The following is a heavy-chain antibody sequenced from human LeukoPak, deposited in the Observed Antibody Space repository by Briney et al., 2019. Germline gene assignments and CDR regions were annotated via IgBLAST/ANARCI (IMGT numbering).Heavy chain of an antibody. CDR2: MNPVSGNA. CDR3: ARAPMGTAALY. D-gene: IGHD2-2*01. Sequence: ASVKVSCKASGYTFTNFDINWVRQAPGQGLEWMGWMNPVSGNAGSAQKFQGRVTLTRDTSIGTAYIEVSSLRSDDTAFYYCARAPMGTAALYWGQGTLVTVSS. V-gene: IGHV1-8*01. J-gene: IGHJ4*02. CDR1: GYTFTNFD.